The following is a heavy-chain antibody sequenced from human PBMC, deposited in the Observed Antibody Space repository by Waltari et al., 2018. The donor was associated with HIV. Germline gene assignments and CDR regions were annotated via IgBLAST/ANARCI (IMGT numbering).Heavy chain of an antibody. D-gene: IGHD3-22*01. Sequence: QLQLQESGPGLVKPSETLSLTCTVSGGSISSSSYYWGWIRQPPGKGLEWIGSIYYSGSTHYNPSLKSRVTISGDTSKNQFSLKLSAVTAADTAVYYCARQSDYDSSGHGYWGQGTLVTVSS. J-gene: IGHJ4*02. V-gene: IGHV4-39*01. CDR3: ARQSDYDSSGHGY. CDR1: GGSISSSSYY. CDR2: IYYSGST.